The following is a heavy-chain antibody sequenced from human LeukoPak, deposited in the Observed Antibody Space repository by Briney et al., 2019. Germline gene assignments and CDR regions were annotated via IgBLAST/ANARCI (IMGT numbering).Heavy chain of an antibody. J-gene: IGHJ4*02. D-gene: IGHD3-22*01. V-gene: IGHV3-7*01. CDR3: ARVPYDTTGYSWFGLDY. CDR1: GFTFGSYW. Sequence: PGGSLRLSCAASGFTFGSYWMTWVRQAPGKGLEWVANIKQDGSEKHYVDSVKGRFTISGDNAKNSLYLQMNSLRAEDTAVYYCARVPYDTTGYSWFGLDYWGQGTLVTVSS. CDR2: IKQDGSEK.